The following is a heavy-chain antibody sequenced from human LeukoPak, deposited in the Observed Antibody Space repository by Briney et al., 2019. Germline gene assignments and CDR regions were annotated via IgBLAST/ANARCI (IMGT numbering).Heavy chain of an antibody. V-gene: IGHV6-1*01. CDR2: TYYRSKWYY. J-gene: IGHJ3*02. CDR1: GDSVSSNSAA. D-gene: IGHD2-8*01. Sequence: SQTLSLTCAISGDSVSSNSAAWNWIRQSPSRGLEWLGRTYYRSKWYYDYAVAVKSRISINPDTSKNQFSLQLSSVTPEDTAVYYCARDPQTNSDYAFDIWGQGTMVTVSS. CDR3: ARDPQTNSDYAFDI.